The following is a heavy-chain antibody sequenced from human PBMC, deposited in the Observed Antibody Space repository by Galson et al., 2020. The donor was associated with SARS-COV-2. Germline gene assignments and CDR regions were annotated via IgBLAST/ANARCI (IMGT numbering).Heavy chain of an antibody. Sequence: GGSLRLSCAASGFIVSKNYLSWVRQTPGKGLEWLSVLYADGSTDYAASVRDRFTISRDNFKNTLYLRMSSLRAEDTGVYFCARGLQYAFETWGPGTMVTVSS. CDR2: LYADGST. J-gene: IGHJ3*02. V-gene: IGHV3-53*01. D-gene: IGHD1-1*01. CDR1: GFIVSKNY. CDR3: ARGLQYAFET.